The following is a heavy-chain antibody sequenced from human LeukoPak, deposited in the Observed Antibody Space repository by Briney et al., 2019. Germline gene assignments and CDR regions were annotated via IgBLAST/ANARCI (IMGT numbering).Heavy chain of an antibody. J-gene: IGHJ4*02. CDR3: ARDRLSYDSSGYYYYFDY. V-gene: IGHV4-4*07. Sequence: SETLSLTCTVSGGSISSYYWSWIRQPAGKGLEWIGRIYTSGSTNYSPSLKSRVTMSVGTSKNQFSLKLSSVTAADTAVYYCARDRLSYDSSGYYYYFDYWGQGTLVTVSS. D-gene: IGHD3-22*01. CDR2: IYTSGST. CDR1: GGSISSYY.